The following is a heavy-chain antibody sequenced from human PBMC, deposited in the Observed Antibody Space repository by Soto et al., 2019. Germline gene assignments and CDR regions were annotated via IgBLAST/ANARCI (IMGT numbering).Heavy chain of an antibody. V-gene: IGHV4-39*01. J-gene: IGHJ4*02. CDR2: IYYSGST. CDR1: GGSISSSSYY. D-gene: IGHD3-9*01. Sequence: QLQLQESGPGLVKPSETLSLTCTVSGGSISSSSYYWGWIRQPPGKGLEWIGSIYYSGSTYYNPSLKSRVTISVDTSKNQFSLKLSSVTAADTAVYYCARHFRETLSGYYPYYFDYWGQGTLVTVSS. CDR3: ARHFRETLSGYYPYYFDY.